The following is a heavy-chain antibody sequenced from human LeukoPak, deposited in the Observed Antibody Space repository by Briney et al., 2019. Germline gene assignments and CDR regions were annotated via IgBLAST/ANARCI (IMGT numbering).Heavy chain of an antibody. Sequence: GGSLRLSCAASGFTFSGHWITWVRQAPGKGLEWVANINQDGSQKYYVDSVKGRFTISRDNAKNSVYLQMNSLRAEDTALYYCAKDSADTAMGADYWGQGTLVTVSS. D-gene: IGHD5-18*01. CDR1: GFTFSGHW. V-gene: IGHV3-7*03. J-gene: IGHJ4*02. CDR3: AKDSADTAMGADY. CDR2: INQDGSQK.